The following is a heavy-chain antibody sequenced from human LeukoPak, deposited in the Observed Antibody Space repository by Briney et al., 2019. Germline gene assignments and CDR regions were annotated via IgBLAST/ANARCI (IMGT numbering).Heavy chain of an antibody. V-gene: IGHV3-23*01. CDR3: AKAPGSGSYYNL. J-gene: IGHJ5*02. CDR2: ISGSGGST. D-gene: IGHD3-10*01. CDR1: GFTFSSFA. Sequence: GGSLRLSCAASGFTFSSFAMTWVRQAPGKGLEWVSGISGSGGSTYYADSVKGRFTVSRDNSKNTLYPQMNSLRAEDTAVYFCAKAPGSGSYYNLWGQGTLVTVSS.